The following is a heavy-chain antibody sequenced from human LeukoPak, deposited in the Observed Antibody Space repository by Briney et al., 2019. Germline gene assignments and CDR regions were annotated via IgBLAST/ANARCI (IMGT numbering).Heavy chain of an antibody. CDR1: GFTFSTYG. J-gene: IGHJ5*02. Sequence: GGSLRLSCTASGFTFSTYGMHWVRQAPGKGLEWVSAISGSGGSTYYADSVKGRFTISRDNSKNTLYLQMNSLRAEDTAVYYCAKLKACTNGVCYTGWFDPWGQGTLVTVSS. V-gene: IGHV3-23*01. CDR2: ISGSGGST. D-gene: IGHD2-8*01. CDR3: AKLKACTNGVCYTGWFDP.